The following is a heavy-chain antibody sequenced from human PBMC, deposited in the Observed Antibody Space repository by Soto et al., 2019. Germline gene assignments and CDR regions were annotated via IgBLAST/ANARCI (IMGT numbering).Heavy chain of an antibody. CDR1: GGSISTSSYY. J-gene: IGHJ4*02. Sequence: SETLSLTCTVSGGSISTSSYYWALIRQPPGKGLEWSGSSYYTGITSYNPSLTSRATTSVDTAKNQFSLKLNSVTAADTAGYYCARQVTRVAATGGQIDDWGQGTLVTVS. CDR2: SYYTGIT. CDR3: ARQVTRVAATGGQIDD. V-gene: IGHV4-39*01. D-gene: IGHD6-19*01.